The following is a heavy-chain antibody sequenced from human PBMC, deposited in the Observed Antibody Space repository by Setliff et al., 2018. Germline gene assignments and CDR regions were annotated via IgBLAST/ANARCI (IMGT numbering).Heavy chain of an antibody. CDR2: IYSGGST. Sequence: LRLSCAASGFTVSSNYMSWVRQAPGKGLEWVSVIYSGGSTYYADSVKGRFTISRDNAKNSLYLQMNSLRAEDTAVYYCARDREYYDSSGYYPDDYWGQGTLVTVSS. V-gene: IGHV3-66*01. J-gene: IGHJ4*02. CDR3: ARDREYYDSSGYYPDDY. D-gene: IGHD3-22*01. CDR1: GFTVSSNY.